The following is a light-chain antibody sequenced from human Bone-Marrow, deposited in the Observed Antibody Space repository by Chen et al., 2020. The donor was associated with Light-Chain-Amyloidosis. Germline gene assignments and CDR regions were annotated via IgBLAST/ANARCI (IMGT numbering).Light chain of an antibody. CDR3: QQYYSYRWT. J-gene: IGKJ1*01. CDR1: QNINSW. Sequence: IQMTQSPSTLSASVGDRVTITCRASQNINSWVAWYQQTPGKAPKLLIYKASTLQSGVPSRFSGSGFGTEFTLTISSLQPDDFATYSCQQYYSYRWTFGQGTKVETK. V-gene: IGKV1-5*03. CDR2: KAS.